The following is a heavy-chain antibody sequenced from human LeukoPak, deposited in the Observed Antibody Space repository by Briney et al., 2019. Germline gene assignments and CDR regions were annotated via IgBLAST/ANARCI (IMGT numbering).Heavy chain of an antibody. J-gene: IGHJ4*02. CDR2: IWYDGSNK. D-gene: IGHD5-18*01. CDR3: ARDENTAMVPNAYFDY. V-gene: IGHV3-33*01. CDR1: GFTFSSYG. Sequence: GGSLRLSCAASGFTFSSYGMHWVRQAPGKGLEWVAVIWYDGSNKCYADSVKGRFTISRDNSKNTLYLQMNSLRAEDTAVYYCARDENTAMVPNAYFDYWGQGTLVTVSS.